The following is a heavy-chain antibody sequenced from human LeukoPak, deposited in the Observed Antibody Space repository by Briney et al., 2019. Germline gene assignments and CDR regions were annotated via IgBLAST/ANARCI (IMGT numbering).Heavy chain of an antibody. CDR3: ARDDSRVAGTDY. CDR2: IYSGGST. V-gene: IGHV3-53*01. CDR1: GFTVISNY. J-gene: IGHJ4*02. Sequence: VGSLRLSCAASGFTVISNYMSWVRQAPGKGLEWVSVIYSGGSTYYADSVQGRFTISRDNSKNTLYLQMNSLRVEDTAIYYCARDDSRVAGTDYWGQGTLVTVSS. D-gene: IGHD6-19*01.